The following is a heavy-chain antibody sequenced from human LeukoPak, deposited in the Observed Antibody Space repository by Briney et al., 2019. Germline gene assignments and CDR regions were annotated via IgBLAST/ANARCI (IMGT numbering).Heavy chain of an antibody. CDR2: ISGSGDGGSGGST. CDR3: ARTGSSGSYYHNWFDP. V-gene: IGHV3-23*01. Sequence: PGGFLRLSCAASGFTFSYYAMSWVRQAPGKGLEWVSAISGSGDGGSGGSTYYADSVKGRFTISRDNSKNTLYLQMNSLGAEDTAVYYCARTGSSGSYYHNWFDPWGQGTLVTVSS. CDR1: GFTFSYYA. J-gene: IGHJ5*02. D-gene: IGHD3-10*01.